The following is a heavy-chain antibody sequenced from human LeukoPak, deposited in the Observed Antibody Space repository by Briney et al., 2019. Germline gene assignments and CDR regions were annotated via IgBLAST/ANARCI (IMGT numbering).Heavy chain of an antibody. D-gene: IGHD2-15*01. CDR3: ARRNCSGGSCYALGAFDI. CDR2: IYYSGST. J-gene: IGHJ3*02. CDR1: GGSISSSSYY. V-gene: IGHV4-39*01. Sequence: PSETLSLTCTVSGGSISSSSYYWGWIRQPPGKGLEWIGSIYYSGSTYYNPSLKSRVTISVDTSKNQFSLELSSVTAADTAVYYCARRNCSGGSCYALGAFDIWGQGTMVTVSS.